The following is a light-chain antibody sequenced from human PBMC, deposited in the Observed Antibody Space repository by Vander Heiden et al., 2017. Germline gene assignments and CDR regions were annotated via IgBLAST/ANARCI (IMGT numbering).Light chain of an antibody. CDR1: QSVSSN. J-gene: IGKJ5*01. CDR2: GAS. V-gene: IGKV3D-15*01. CDR3: QQYNNWAIT. Sequence: EIVMTQSPATLSVSPGERATLSCRASQSVSSNLAWYQQKPGQAPRLLIYGASTRATGIPARFSGSRSGTEFTLTISSLQSEHFAVYYCQQYNNWAITFGQRTRLEIK.